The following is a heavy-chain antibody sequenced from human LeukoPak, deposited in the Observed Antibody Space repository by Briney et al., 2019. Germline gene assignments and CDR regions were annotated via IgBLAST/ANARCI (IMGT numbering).Heavy chain of an antibody. V-gene: IGHV3-33*01. J-gene: IGHJ4*02. Sequence: PGGSLRLSCAASGFTFSSYGMHWVRQAPGKGLEWVAVIWYDGSNKYYADSVKGRFTISRDNSKNTLYLQMNSLRAEDTAVYYCGFIHELRHGDDYWGQGTLVTISS. D-gene: IGHD1-7*01. CDR2: IWYDGSNK. CDR1: GFTFSSYG. CDR3: GFIHELRHGDDY.